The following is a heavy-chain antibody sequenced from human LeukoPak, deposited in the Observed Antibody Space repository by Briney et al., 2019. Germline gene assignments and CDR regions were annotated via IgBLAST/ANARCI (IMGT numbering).Heavy chain of an antibody. CDR3: ARDWSRSSPFDY. CDR2: ISSSSSYI. V-gene: IGHV3-21*01. J-gene: IGHJ4*02. Sequence: GGSLRLPCAASGFAFSSYSMNWVRQAPGKGLEWVSSISSSSSYIYYADSVKGRFTISRDNAKNSLYLQMNSLRAEDTAVYYCARDWSRSSPFDYWGQGTLVTVSS. CDR1: GFAFSSYS.